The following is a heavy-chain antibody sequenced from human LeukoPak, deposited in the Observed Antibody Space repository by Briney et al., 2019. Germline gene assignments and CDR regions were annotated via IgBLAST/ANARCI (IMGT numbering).Heavy chain of an antibody. CDR1: GFTFSSYP. D-gene: IGHD3-3*01. V-gene: IGHV3-23*01. CDR2: ISGSGGST. J-gene: IGHJ1*01. CDR3: AKVGYDFWSGYYQVAEYFQH. Sequence: GGSLRLSCAASGFTFSSYPTSWVRQAPGKGLEWVSAISGSGGSTYYADSVKGRFTISRDNSKNTLYLQMNSLRAEDTAVYYCAKVGYDFWSGYYQVAEYFQHWGQGTLVTVSS.